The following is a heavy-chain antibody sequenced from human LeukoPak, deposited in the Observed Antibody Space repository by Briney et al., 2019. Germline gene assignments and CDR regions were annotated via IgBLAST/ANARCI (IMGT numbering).Heavy chain of an antibody. Sequence: PGGSLRLSCAASGFTVSSNYMSWVRQAPGKGLEWVSAISGGGGTTYYADSVKGRFTISRDNSKDTLSLQMYSLRAGDTALYYCAKADGSAWYRGDYWGQGTLVTVSS. J-gene: IGHJ4*02. D-gene: IGHD6-19*01. CDR1: GFTVSSNY. V-gene: IGHV3-23*01. CDR2: ISGGGGTT. CDR3: AKADGSAWYRGDY.